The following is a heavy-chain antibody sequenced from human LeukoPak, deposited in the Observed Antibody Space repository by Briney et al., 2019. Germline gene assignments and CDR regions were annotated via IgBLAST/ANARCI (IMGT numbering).Heavy chain of an antibody. D-gene: IGHD5-12*01. CDR1: GGTFSSHP. CDR3: ARGGGYDYYYYYMDV. V-gene: IGHV1-69*01. CDR2: IIPIFGTA. Sequence: SVKVSCKASGGTFSSHPISWVQQAPGQGLEWMGGIIPIFGTANYAQKFQGRVTITADESTSTAYMELSSLRSEDTAVYYCARGGGYDYYYYYMDVWGKGTTVTVSS. J-gene: IGHJ6*03.